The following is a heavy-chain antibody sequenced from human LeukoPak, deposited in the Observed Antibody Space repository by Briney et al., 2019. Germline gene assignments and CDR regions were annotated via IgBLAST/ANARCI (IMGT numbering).Heavy chain of an antibody. Sequence: EASVKVSCKASGSTFTGYYMHWVRQAPGQGLEWMGWINPNSSGTNYAQNFQGRVTMTRDTSISTAYMELSRLRSDDAAVYYCARGGYCDSTSCFKPGDSWGQGTLVTVSS. V-gene: IGHV1-2*02. CDR1: GSTFTGYY. CDR3: ARGGYCDSTSCFKPGDS. CDR2: INPNSSGT. J-gene: IGHJ5*01. D-gene: IGHD2-2*01.